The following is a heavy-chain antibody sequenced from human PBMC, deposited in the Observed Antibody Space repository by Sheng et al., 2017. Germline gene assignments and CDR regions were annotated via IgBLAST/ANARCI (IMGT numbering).Heavy chain of an antibody. D-gene: IGHD3-22*01. CDR3: AKGLHYYDSSNWFDP. CDR1: GFTFSSYG. J-gene: IGHJ5*02. V-gene: IGHV3-30*02. CDR2: IRYDGSNK. Sequence: QVQLVESGGGVVQPGGSLRLSCAASGFTFSSYGMHWVRQAPGKGLEWVAFIRYDGSNKYYADSVKGRFTISRDNSKNTLYLQMNSLRAEDTAVYYCAKGLHYYDSSNWFDPWGQGTLVTVSS.